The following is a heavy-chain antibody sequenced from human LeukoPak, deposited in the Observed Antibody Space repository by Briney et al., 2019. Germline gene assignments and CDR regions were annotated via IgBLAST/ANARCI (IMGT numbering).Heavy chain of an antibody. D-gene: IGHD3-22*01. J-gene: IGHJ4*02. CDR3: ARDLPRDYYDSSGPY. V-gene: IGHV3-21*01. Sequence: GGSLRLSCAASGFTFSSYSMNWVRQAPGKGLEWVSSISSSSSYIYYADSVKGRFTISRDNAKNSLYLQMNSLRAEDTAVYYCARDLPRDYYDSSGPYWGQGTLVTASS. CDR1: GFTFSSYS. CDR2: ISSSSSYI.